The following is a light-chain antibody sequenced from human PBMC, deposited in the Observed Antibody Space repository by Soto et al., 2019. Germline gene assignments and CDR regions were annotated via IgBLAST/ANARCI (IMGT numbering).Light chain of an antibody. CDR2: GAS. Sequence: EIVMTQSPATLSVSPGERATLSCRASQSLSSNLAGYQQKPGQAPRLLIYGASTRATGIPARFSGSGSGTEFTLTISSLQSEDSAVYYCQQYNHWRTFGQGTKVEIK. CDR3: QQYNHWRT. V-gene: IGKV3-15*01. J-gene: IGKJ1*01. CDR1: QSLSSN.